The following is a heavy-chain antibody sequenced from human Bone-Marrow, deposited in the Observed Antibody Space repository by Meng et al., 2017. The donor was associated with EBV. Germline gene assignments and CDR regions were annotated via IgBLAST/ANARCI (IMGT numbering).Heavy chain of an antibody. CDR1: GGSFSGYY. V-gene: IGHV4-34*01. D-gene: IGHD1-26*01. Sequence: QGELQQWAAGRLKPSETLSLACAVHGGSFSGYYWSWIRQPPGKGLEWIGEINHSGSTNYNPSLKSRVTISVDTSKNQFSLKLSSVTAADTAVYYCARVVWSIVGATQWFDPWGQGTLVTVSS. J-gene: IGHJ5*02. CDR3: ARVVWSIVGATQWFDP. CDR2: INHSGST.